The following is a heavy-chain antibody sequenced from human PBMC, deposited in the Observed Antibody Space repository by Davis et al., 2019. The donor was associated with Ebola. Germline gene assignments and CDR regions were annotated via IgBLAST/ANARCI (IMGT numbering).Heavy chain of an antibody. D-gene: IGHD4/OR15-4a*01. V-gene: IGHV3-7*03. CDR2: IKQDGSEK. J-gene: IGHJ4*02. CDR1: GLSFSNYW. CDR3: AREGLYYFDY. Sequence: GGSLRLSCAASGLSFSNYWMTWVRLAPGKGLEWVANIKQDGSEKYYVDSVKGRFTISRDNAKNSLYLQMNSLRAEDTAVYYCAREGLYYFDYWGQGTLVTVSS.